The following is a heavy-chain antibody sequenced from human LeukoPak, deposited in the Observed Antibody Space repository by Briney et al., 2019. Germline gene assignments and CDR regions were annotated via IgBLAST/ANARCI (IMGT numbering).Heavy chain of an antibody. V-gene: IGHV4-38-2*02. CDR2: IYHSGST. J-gene: IGHJ4*02. CDR3: ARGSYYYGSGTYPPDY. CDR1: GYSISSGYY. Sequence: PSETLSLTCTVSGYSISSGYYWGWIRQPPGKGLEWIGSIYHSGSTYYKPSLKSQVTISLDTSKNQFSLKLSSVTAADTAVYYCARGSYYYGSGTYPPDYWGQGTLVTVSS. D-gene: IGHD3-10*01.